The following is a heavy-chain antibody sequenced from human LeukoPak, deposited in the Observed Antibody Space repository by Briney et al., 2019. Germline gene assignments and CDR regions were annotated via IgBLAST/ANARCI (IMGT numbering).Heavy chain of an antibody. V-gene: IGHV4-39*01. D-gene: IGHD6-13*01. J-gene: IGHJ5*02. CDR2: IYYSGST. Sequence: SETLSLTCTVSGGSISSSSYYWGWIRQPPGEGLEWIGSIYYSGSTYYNPSLKSRVTISVDTSKNQFSLKLSSVTAADTAVYYCARLHRFIAAARMNWFDPWGQGTLVTVSS. CDR3: ARLHRFIAAARMNWFDP. CDR1: GGSISSSSYY.